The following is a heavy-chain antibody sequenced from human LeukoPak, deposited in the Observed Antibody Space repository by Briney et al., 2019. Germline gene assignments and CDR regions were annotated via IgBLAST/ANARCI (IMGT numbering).Heavy chain of an antibody. D-gene: IGHD4-17*01. Sequence: AASVKVSCKASGYTFTGYYMHWVRQAPGQGLEWMGWINPNSGGTNYAQKFQGRVTMTGDTSISTAYMELSRLRSDDTAVYYCARGLVTVTYYYYYYMDVWGKGTTVTVSS. CDR3: ARGLVTVTYYYYYYMDV. CDR2: INPNSGGT. J-gene: IGHJ6*03. CDR1: GYTFTGYY. V-gene: IGHV1-2*02.